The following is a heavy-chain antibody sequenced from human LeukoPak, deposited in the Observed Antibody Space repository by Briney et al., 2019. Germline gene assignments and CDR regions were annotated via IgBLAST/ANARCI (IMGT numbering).Heavy chain of an antibody. CDR3: ARYSDYYDSSGYYYDY. V-gene: IGHV3-20*01. Sequence: GGSLRLSSAASGFTFDDYGMSWVRQAPGKGLEWVSGINWNGGSTGYADSVKGRFTISRDNAKNSLYLQMNSLRAEDTALYHCARYSDYYDSSGYYYDYWGQGTLVTVSS. CDR2: INWNGGST. CDR1: GFTFDDYG. D-gene: IGHD3-22*01. J-gene: IGHJ4*02.